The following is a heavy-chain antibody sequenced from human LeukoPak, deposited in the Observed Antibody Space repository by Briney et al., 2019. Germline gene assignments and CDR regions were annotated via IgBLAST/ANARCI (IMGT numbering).Heavy chain of an antibody. V-gene: IGHV3-21*01. J-gene: IGHJ4*02. CDR3: AGDLSGVTGYTYGRGIDY. Sequence: GGSLRLSCAASGFTFSRYSMNWVRQAPGKGLEWVSSISSSSSYIYYADSVKGRFTISRDNAKTSLYLQMNSLRAEDTAVYYCAGDLSGVTGYTYGRGIDYWGQGTLVTVSS. D-gene: IGHD5-18*01. CDR1: GFTFSRYS. CDR2: ISSSSSYI.